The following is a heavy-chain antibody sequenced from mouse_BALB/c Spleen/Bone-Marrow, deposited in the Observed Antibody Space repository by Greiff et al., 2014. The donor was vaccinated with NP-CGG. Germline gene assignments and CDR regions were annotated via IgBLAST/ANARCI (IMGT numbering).Heavy chain of an antibody. Sequence: VQLKESGPGLVIPSQSLSLTCSVTGYSLTHNYYWNWIRPFPGNKLEWMGYIKYDSTNNYNPSLKNRISITRDTSKNQFFLKLNSVTTEDTATYYCARDDGSTYGGDYFDYWGQGTTLTVSS. J-gene: IGHJ2*01. CDR3: ARDDGSTYGGDYFDY. CDR2: IKYDSTN. D-gene: IGHD1-1*01. V-gene: IGHV3-6*02. CDR1: GYSLTHNYY.